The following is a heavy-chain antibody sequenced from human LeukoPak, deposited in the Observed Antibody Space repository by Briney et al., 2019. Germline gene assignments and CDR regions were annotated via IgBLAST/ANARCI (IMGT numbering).Heavy chain of an antibody. V-gene: IGHV4-34*01. CDR3: ARRQGSGYYLH. Sequence: SETLSLTCAVYGGSFSGYYWSWIRQPPGKGLEWIGEINHSGSTNYNPSLKSRVTISVDTSKNQFSLKLSSVTAADTAVYYCARRQGSGYYLHWGQGTLVTASS. CDR2: INHSGST. J-gene: IGHJ4*02. D-gene: IGHD3-22*01. CDR1: GGSFSGYY.